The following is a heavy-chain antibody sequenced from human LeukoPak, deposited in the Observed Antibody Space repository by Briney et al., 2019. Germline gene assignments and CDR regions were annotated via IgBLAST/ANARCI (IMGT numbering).Heavy chain of an antibody. CDR3: ARFYGSGSDAAFEI. J-gene: IGHJ3*02. V-gene: IGHV4-59*01. CDR1: GGSISSYY. D-gene: IGHD3-10*01. CDR2: IYYRGST. Sequence: PSETLSLTCTVSGGSISSYYWSWIRQPPGKGLEWIGYIYYRGSTNYNPSLKSRVTISVDTSTNQFSLKLTSVTAADTAVYYCARFYGSGSDAAFEIWGQGTMVTVSS.